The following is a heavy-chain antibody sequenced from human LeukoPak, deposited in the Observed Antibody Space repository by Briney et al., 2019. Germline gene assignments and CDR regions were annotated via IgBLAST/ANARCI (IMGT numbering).Heavy chain of an antibody. CDR3: ASYSGYDYYYYYGMDV. V-gene: IGHV4-34*01. Sequence: SETLSLTCAVYGGSFSGYYWSWIRQPPGKGLEWIGEINHSGSTNYNPSLKSRVTISVDTSKNQFSLKLSSVTAADTAVYYCASYSGYDYYYYYGMDVWGQGTTVTVSS. D-gene: IGHD5-12*01. J-gene: IGHJ6*02. CDR1: GGSFSGYY. CDR2: INHSGST.